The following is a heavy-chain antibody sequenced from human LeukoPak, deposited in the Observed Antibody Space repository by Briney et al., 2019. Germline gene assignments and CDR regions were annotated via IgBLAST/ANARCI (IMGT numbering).Heavy chain of an antibody. CDR2: ISYDGSNK. CDR3: AKDFEGFCGGDCYSMDF. V-gene: IGHV3-30*18. D-gene: IGHD2-21*02. J-gene: IGHJ4*02. Sequence: QSGGSLRLSCAASGFTFNNYVMHWVRQAPGKGLEWVALISYDGSNKYYADSVRGRFTISRDNSKNTLYLQMNRLRPEDTAVYYCAKDFEGFCGGDCYSMDFWGQGTLATVSS. CDR1: GFTFNNYV.